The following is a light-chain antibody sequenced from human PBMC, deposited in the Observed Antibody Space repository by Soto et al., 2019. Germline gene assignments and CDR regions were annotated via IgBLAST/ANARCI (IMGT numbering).Light chain of an antibody. CDR2: DAS. CDR3: QQYNNWPLT. J-gene: IGKJ4*01. V-gene: IGKV3-15*01. CDR1: QSITGN. Sequence: EIVMTQSPATLSVSPGERATLSCRASQSITGNLTWYQQKPGQAPRLLIYDASTRATGIPARFSGSGSGTEFTLTISSLQSEDFAGYYCQQYNNWPLTFGGGTKVEIK.